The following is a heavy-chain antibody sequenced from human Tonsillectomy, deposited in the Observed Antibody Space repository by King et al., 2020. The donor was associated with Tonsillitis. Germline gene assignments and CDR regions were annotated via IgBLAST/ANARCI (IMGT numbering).Heavy chain of an antibody. CDR3: ARESSSSWYFDY. V-gene: IGHV4-59*01. Sequence: QLQESGPGLVKPSENLSLTCTVSGGSISSYYWSWIRQPPGKGLEWIGYIYYSGSTNYNPSLKSRVTISVDTSKNQFSLKLSSVTAADTAVYYCARESSSSWYFDYWGQGTLVTVSS. CDR1: GGSISSYY. CDR2: IYYSGST. D-gene: IGHD6-13*01. J-gene: IGHJ4*02.